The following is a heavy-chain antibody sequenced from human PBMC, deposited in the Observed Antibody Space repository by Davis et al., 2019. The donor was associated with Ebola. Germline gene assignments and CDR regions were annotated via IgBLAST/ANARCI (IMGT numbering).Heavy chain of an antibody. J-gene: IGHJ6*02. CDR2: IHYLGNT. CDR1: GGSVSSGRYY. CDR3: ARGNYGDYIVLYYYNMDV. V-gene: IGHV4-61*01. D-gene: IGHD4-17*01. Sequence: SETLSLTCTVSGGSVSSGRYYWNWIRQTPGEGLEWIGNIHYLGNTNYNPSLKSRVTMSVDMSKNQFSLKLSSVTAADTAVYYCARGNYGDYIVLYYYNMDVWGQGTTVTVSS.